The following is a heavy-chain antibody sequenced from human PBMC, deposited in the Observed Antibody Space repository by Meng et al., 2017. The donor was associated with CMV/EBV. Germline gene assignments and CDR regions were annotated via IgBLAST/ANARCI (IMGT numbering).Heavy chain of an antibody. CDR1: GYTFTGYY. V-gene: IGHV1-2*02. CDR2: INPNSGGT. Sequence: GGSLRLSCKASGYTFTGYYMHWVRQAPGQGLEWMGWINPNSGGTNYAQKFQGRVTMTRDTSISTAYMELSRLRSDDTAVYYCARVERVVPAAMDVFDYWGQGTLVTVSS. J-gene: IGHJ4*02. D-gene: IGHD2-2*01. CDR3: ARVERVVPAAMDVFDY.